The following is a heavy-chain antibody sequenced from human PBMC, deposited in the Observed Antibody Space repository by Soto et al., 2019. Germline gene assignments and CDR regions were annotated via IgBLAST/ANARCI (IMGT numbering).Heavy chain of an antibody. Sequence: QVQLVQSGAEVKKPGASVKVSCKASGYTFTSYAMHWVRQAPGQRLEWMGWINAGNGNTKYSQKFQGRVTITRDASASTDYMELSSLRSEDTAVYYCARVETYYYDSSGYYGFDYWGQGTLVTVSS. CDR1: GYTFTSYA. J-gene: IGHJ4*02. V-gene: IGHV1-3*01. CDR2: INAGNGNT. D-gene: IGHD3-22*01. CDR3: ARVETYYYDSSGYYGFDY.